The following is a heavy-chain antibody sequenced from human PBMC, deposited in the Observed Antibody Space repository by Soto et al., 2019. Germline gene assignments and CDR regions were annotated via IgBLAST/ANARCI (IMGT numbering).Heavy chain of an antibody. D-gene: IGHD2-15*01. CDR3: AKQGDGGGYCSGGSCYSSSSFDP. Sequence: GGSLRLSCAASGFTFSSHGMHWVRQAPGKGLEWVAVISNDGSNKYYGESVKGRFTISRDNSKNTLDLQMNSLRPEDTAVYYCAKQGDGGGYCSGGSCYSSSSFDPWGQGTPVTVSS. J-gene: IGHJ5*02. CDR1: GFTFSSHG. V-gene: IGHV3-30*18. CDR2: ISNDGSNK.